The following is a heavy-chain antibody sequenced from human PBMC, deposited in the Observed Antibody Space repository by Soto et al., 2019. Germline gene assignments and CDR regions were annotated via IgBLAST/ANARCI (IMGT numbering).Heavy chain of an antibody. CDR3: ARDIESVTAKHFFYYYAMDV. V-gene: IGHV1-18*01. Sequence: ASVKVSCKASGFTFSNYGLNWVRQTPGQGLEWMGWVSANNGHTDYAQNLQGRVSMTTDTSTSTAYMELRGLTFDDTAVYYCARDIESVTAKHFFYYYAMDVWGQGTTVTVSS. D-gene: IGHD2-8*01. CDR2: VSANNGHT. J-gene: IGHJ6*02. CDR1: GFTFSNYG.